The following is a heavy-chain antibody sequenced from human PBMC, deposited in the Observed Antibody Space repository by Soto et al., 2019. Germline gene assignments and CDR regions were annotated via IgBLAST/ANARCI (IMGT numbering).Heavy chain of an antibody. CDR3: ARGWGYFDSSGYRDYYYRMYV. J-gene: IGHJ6*01. Sequence: PSETLSLTCTVSGGSISSIIYYWGWIRQPPGKGLEWIGSIYYSGSTYYNPSLKSRVTISVDTSNNQFSLKLSSVTAADTAVYYCARGWGYFDSSGYRDYYYRMYVWGQGTTVIVSS. D-gene: IGHD3-22*01. CDR2: IYYSGST. CDR1: GGSISSIIYY. V-gene: IGHV4-39*07.